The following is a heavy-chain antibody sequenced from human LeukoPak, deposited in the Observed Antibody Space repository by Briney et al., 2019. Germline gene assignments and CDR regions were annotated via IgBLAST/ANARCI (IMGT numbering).Heavy chain of an antibody. V-gene: IGHV3-23*01. CDR1: GFTFGSYA. D-gene: IGHD6-13*01. CDR2: ISGSGGST. Sequence: GGSLRLPCAASGFTFGSYAMYWVRQAPGKGLEWVSGISGSGGSTFYADSVKGRFTISRDNSENTVYLQMNSLRAEDTAVYYCAKTIAAACMDVWGQGTTVTVSS. J-gene: IGHJ6*02. CDR3: AKTIAAACMDV.